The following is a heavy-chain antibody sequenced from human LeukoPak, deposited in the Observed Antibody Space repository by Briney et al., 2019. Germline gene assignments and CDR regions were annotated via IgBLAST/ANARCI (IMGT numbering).Heavy chain of an antibody. D-gene: IGHD2-2*01. CDR2: IYYSGSI. V-gene: IGHV4-39*01. Sequence: TSETLSLTCTVSGGSISSSSYYWGWIRQPPGKGLEWIGSIYYSGSIYYNPSLKSRVTMSVDTSKNQFSLKLSSVTAADTAVYYCARLRYCSSTSCYYPYNFDYWGQGTLVTVSS. CDR3: ARLRYCSSTSCYYPYNFDY. J-gene: IGHJ4*02. CDR1: GGSISSSSYY.